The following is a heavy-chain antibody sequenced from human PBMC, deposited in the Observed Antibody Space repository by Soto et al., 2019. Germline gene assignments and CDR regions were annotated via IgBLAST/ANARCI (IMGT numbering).Heavy chain of an antibody. D-gene: IGHD1-1*01. CDR2: IKQDGSEQ. Sequence: EVQLVESGGGLVQPGESLRLSCVASGLRFSSYWMSWVRQAPGKGLEWVANIKQDGSEQYYVESVKGRFTISRDNAKNSRYLQMASLRAGDTATYYCVRDGAEADGTLKGFHPGGHGTLFTVSS. CDR1: GLRFSSYW. V-gene: IGHV3-7*01. J-gene: IGHJ5*02. CDR3: VRDGAEADGTLKGFHP.